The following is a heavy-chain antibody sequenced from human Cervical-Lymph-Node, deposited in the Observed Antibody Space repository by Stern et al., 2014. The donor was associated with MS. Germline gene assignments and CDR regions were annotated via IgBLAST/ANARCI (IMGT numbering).Heavy chain of an antibody. CDR2: IWYDETDN. D-gene: IGHD3-22*01. CDR3: ARSRLTDYDSSGFDY. CDR1: GFSFSRYG. V-gene: IGHV3-33*01. Sequence: QVQLMQSGGGVVQPGRSLRLSCVASGFSFSRYGMHWVRQAPDRGLEGGAVIWYDETDNYYADSVKGRFAISRDDSKNTMYLQMNNVRVEDTAVYFCARSRLTDYDSSGFDYWGQGTLVTVSS. J-gene: IGHJ4*02.